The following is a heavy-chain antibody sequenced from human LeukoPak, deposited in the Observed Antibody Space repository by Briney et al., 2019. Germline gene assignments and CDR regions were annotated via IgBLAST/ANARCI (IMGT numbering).Heavy chain of an antibody. CDR3: AREVYSSSWYGYYYYYYMDV. V-gene: IGHV1-69*05. J-gene: IGHJ6*03. CDR1: GGSFSSYA. D-gene: IGHD6-13*01. CDR2: NIPIFGTA. Sequence: AAMKVSCKASGGSFSSYAISWVRQAPGQGLEWMGGNIPIFGTANYAPKFQGRVTITTDESTSTAYMELSSLRSEDTAVYYCAREVYSSSWYGYYYYYYMDVWGKGTTVTVSS.